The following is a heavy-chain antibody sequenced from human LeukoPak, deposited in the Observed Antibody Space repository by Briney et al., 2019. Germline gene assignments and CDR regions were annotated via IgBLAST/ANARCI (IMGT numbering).Heavy chain of an antibody. D-gene: IGHD2-21*01. CDR2: IYRSGTT. Sequence: PSETLSLTSSVSGGSISRFYCSWLRQPPGGGLEWIGYIYRSGTTNYNPSHKSRITMSMDTSKNQFSLKLTSVTAADTAVYYCVRLVVDSRGIKEVAVENWGQGTLVTVSS. J-gene: IGHJ4*02. CDR3: VRLVVDSRGIKEVAVEN. V-gene: IGHV4-59*08. CDR1: GGSISRFY.